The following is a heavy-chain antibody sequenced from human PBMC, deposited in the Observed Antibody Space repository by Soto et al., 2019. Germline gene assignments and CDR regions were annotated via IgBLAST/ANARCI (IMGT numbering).Heavy chain of an antibody. Sequence: EVQLVESGGGLVQPGGSLRLSCAASGFTFTTYWMHWFRQAPGKGLVCVSRINGDGSSTTYADSVKGRFTISRDNAKNTLYLQMNSLRAEDTAVYYCARYDVFIDYLGQGTLVTVSS. V-gene: IGHV3-74*03. J-gene: IGHJ4*02. CDR2: INGDGSST. CDR1: GFTFTTYW. CDR3: ARYDVFIDY. D-gene: IGHD3-9*01.